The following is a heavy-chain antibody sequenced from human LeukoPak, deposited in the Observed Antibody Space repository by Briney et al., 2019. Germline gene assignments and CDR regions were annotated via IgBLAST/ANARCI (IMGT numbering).Heavy chain of an antibody. CDR2: IRDDGSKE. Sequence: GGSLRLSCAASGFSFSFYGIHWVRQAPGKGLEWVAFIRDDGSKEYYAEYLKGRFTISRDNSKNIVYLQMNSLRLEDTAVYYCTYSSDSVQPSCYHMDVWGKGPTV. V-gene: IGHV3-30*02. CDR3: TYSSDSVQPSCYHMDV. CDR1: GFSFSFYG. J-gene: IGHJ6*03. D-gene: IGHD4-11*01.